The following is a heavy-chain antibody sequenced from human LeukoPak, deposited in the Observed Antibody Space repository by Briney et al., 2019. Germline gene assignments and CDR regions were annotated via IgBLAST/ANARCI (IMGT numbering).Heavy chain of an antibody. CDR1: GFTFSSHA. J-gene: IGHJ6*02. Sequence: GGSLRLSCAASGFTFSSHAMSWVRQAPGKGLEWVSAISGSGGSTYYADSVKGRFTISRDNSKNTLYLQMNSLRAEDTAVYYCAKTRGYSYGTYYYYGMDVWGQGTTVTVSS. D-gene: IGHD5-18*01. V-gene: IGHV3-23*01. CDR2: ISGSGGST. CDR3: AKTRGYSYGTYYYYGMDV.